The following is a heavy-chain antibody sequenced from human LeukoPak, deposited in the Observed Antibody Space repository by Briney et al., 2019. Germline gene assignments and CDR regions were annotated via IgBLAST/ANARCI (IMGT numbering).Heavy chain of an antibody. CDR2: IKSKTDGGTT. J-gene: IGHJ4*02. CDR1: GFTFSNAW. Sequence: GGSLRLYCAASGFTFSNAWMSWVRQAPGKGLEWVGRIKSKTDGGTTDYAAPVKGRFTISRDDSKNTLYLQMNSLKTEDTAVYYCTTAGTYYYDSSGYYRIDYWGQGTLVTVSS. CDR3: TTAGTYYYDSSGYYRIDY. D-gene: IGHD3-22*01. V-gene: IGHV3-15*01.